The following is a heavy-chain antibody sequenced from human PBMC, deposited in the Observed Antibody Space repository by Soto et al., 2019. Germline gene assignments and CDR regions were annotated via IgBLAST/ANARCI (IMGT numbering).Heavy chain of an antibody. CDR1: GFSVRTNY. Sequence: GGSLRLSCAASGFSVRTNYMSWVRQAPGKGLEWVSVFESGGSIYYADSVKGRFIISRDNAKNTLYLQMNSLRVEDTAVYYCARAGVTPNFFDYWGQGTLVTAPQ. CDR2: FESGGSI. CDR3: ARAGVTPNFFDY. D-gene: IGHD3-10*01. J-gene: IGHJ4*02. V-gene: IGHV3-53*01.